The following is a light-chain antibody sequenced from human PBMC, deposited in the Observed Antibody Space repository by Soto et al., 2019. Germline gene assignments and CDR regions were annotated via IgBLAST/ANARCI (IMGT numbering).Light chain of an antibody. J-gene: IGKJ2*01. V-gene: IGKV1-39*01. CDR3: QQGYNSFMYT. CDR1: QYISNN. Sequence: DIQMTQSPSSLSASLGDRVTTSCRASQYISNNLNWYQQKPGKAPTLLIQSASRLQTGVPSRFSGTGSGTEFTLTITDLQPEDLATYFCQQGYNSFMYTFGQGTKLQIK. CDR2: SAS.